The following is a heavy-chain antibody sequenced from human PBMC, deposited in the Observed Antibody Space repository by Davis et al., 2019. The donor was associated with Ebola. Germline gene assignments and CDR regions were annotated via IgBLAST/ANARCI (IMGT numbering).Heavy chain of an antibody. D-gene: IGHD3-3*01. CDR1: GFTFSSYG. CDR2: IWYDGSNK. V-gene: IGHV3-33*01. J-gene: IGHJ6*02. CDR3: ARDGYYDFWSGYYRYYYYGMDV. Sequence: GESLKISCAASGFTFSSYGMHWVRQAPGKGLEWVAVIWYDGSNKYYADSVKGRFTISRDNSKNTLYLQMNSLRAEDTAVYYCARDGYYDFWSGYYRYYYYGMDVWGQGTTVTVSS.